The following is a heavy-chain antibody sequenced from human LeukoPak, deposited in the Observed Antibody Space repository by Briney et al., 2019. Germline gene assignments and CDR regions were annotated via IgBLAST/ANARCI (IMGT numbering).Heavy chain of an antibody. CDR1: GFTFSNYA. V-gene: IGHV3-23*01. CDR3: AKDRSDTSMVYNFDY. CDR2: ISGSGGST. D-gene: IGHD5-18*01. J-gene: IGHJ4*02. Sequence: GGSLRLSCGASGFTFSNYAMAWVRQVPGTGLEWVSAISGSGGSTYYADSVKGWFTISRDNSKNTLYLQMNSLRAEDTALYYCAKDRSDTSMVYNFDYWGQGTLVTVSS.